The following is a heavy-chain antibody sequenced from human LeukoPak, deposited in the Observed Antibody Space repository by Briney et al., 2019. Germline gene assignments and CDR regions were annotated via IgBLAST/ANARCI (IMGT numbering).Heavy chain of an antibody. V-gene: IGHV3-11*01. CDR2: ISSSGSTI. Sequence: PGGSLRLSCAASGFTFSDYYMSWIRQAPGKGLEWVSCISSSGSTIYYADSVKGRFTISRDNAKNSLYLQMNSLRAEDTAVYYCARAVTYYYGSGSPLDYYYYYMDVWGKGTTVTVSS. CDR3: ARAVTYYYGSGSPLDYYYYYMDV. D-gene: IGHD3-10*01. CDR1: GFTFSDYY. J-gene: IGHJ6*03.